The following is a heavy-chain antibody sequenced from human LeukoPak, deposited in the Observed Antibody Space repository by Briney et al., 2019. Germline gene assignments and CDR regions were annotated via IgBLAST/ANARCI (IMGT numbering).Heavy chain of an antibody. J-gene: IGHJ4*02. D-gene: IGHD6-19*01. CDR3: ARDPASGWYFDY. CDR2: ISAYNGNT. Sequence: ASVKVSCKASGYTLTSYGISWVRQAPGQGLEWMGWISAYNGNTNYAQKLQGRVTMTTDTSTSTAYMELRSLRSDDTAVYYCARDPASGWYFDYWGQGTLVTVSS. CDR1: GYTLTSYG. V-gene: IGHV1-18*01.